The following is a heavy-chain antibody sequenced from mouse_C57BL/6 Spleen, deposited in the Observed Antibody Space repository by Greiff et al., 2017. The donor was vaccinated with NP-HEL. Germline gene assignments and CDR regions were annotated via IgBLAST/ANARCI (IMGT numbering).Heavy chain of an antibody. CDR1: GYTFTSYW. V-gene: IGHV1-72*01. Sequence: QVQQQPGAELVKPGASVKLSCKASGYTFTSYWMHWVKQRPGRGLEWIGRIDPNSGGTKYNEKFKRKATLTVDKPSSTAYMQLSSLTSEDSAVYYCARGDYGSSYFDYWGQGTTLTVSS. CDR2: IDPNSGGT. J-gene: IGHJ2*01. D-gene: IGHD1-1*01. CDR3: ARGDYGSSYFDY.